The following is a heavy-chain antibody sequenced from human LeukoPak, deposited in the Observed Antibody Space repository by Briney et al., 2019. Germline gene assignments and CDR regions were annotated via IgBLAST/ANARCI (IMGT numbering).Heavy chain of an antibody. D-gene: IGHD2-2*01. Sequence: ASVKVSCKASGYTLTSYGISWVRQAPGQGLEWMGWISAYNGNTNYAQKLQGRVTMTTDTSTSTAYMELRSLRSDDTAVYYCAVVVPAARGYYFDYWGQGTLVTVSS. CDR2: ISAYNGNT. J-gene: IGHJ4*02. CDR3: AVVVPAARGYYFDY. CDR1: GYTLTSYG. V-gene: IGHV1-18*01.